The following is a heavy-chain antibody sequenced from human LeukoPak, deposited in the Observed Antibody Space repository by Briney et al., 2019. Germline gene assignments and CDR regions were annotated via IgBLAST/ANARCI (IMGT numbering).Heavy chain of an antibody. CDR2: INHSEST. Sequence: PSETLSLTCAVYGGSFSGYYWSWIRQPPGKGLEWIGEINHSESTNYNPSLKSRVTISVDTSKNQFSLKLSSVTAADTAVYYCARSYEGYFDYWGQGTLVTVSS. CDR1: GGSFSGYY. CDR3: ARSYEGYFDY. D-gene: IGHD3-3*01. J-gene: IGHJ4*02. V-gene: IGHV4-34*01.